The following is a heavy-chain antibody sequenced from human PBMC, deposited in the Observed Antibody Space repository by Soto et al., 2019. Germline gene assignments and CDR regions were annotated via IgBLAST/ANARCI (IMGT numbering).Heavy chain of an antibody. D-gene: IGHD6-6*01. CDR3: VRATAARQRDYSYHYYLHI. J-gene: IGHJ6*03. V-gene: IGHV1-46*03. CDR2: INPNGGST. CDR1: EYTFINYY. Sequence: QVQLVQSGAEVKKPGASVKVSCKASEYTFINYYIHWVRQAPGQGLEWMGVINPNGGSTVYAQKFQGRVTLTRDTSTSTVYVELSSLRSDDTAVYFCVRATAARQRDYSYHYYLHIWGKGTTVTVSS.